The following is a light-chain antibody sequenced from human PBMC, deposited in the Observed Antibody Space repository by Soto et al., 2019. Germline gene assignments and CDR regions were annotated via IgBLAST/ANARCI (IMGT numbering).Light chain of an antibody. CDR3: QQHDQGWT. J-gene: IGKJ1*01. Sequence: EMVMTQSPAPLSVSLGERATLSCRASQSVRTTLVWYQQKPGQAPRLLIYGASTRATGIPARFSGSGSGTEFTLTISNLQSEDFAVYYCQQHDQGWTFGQGTKVEIK. CDR1: QSVRTT. V-gene: IGKV3-15*01. CDR2: GAS.